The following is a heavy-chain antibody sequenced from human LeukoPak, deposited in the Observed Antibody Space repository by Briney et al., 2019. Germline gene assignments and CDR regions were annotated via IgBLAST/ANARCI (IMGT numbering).Heavy chain of an antibody. D-gene: IGHD3-16*02. CDR3: TTSYYDYVWGSYRYQKYYFDY. J-gene: IGHJ4*02. CDR1: GFTFSSYA. CDR2: ISASGGST. Sequence: GGSLRLSCAASGFTFSSYAMSWVRQAPGKGLEWVSAISASGGSTYYADSVKGRFTISRDNSKNTLYLQMNSLRAEDTAVYYCTTSYYDYVWGSYRYQKYYFDYWGQGTLVTVSS. V-gene: IGHV3-23*01.